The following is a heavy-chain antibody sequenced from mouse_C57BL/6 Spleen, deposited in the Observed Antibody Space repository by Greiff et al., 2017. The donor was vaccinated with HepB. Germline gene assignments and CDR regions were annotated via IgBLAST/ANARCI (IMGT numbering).Heavy chain of an antibody. CDR2: ISDGGSYT. CDR1: GFTFSSYA. Sequence: EVQVVESGGGLVKPGGSLKLSCAASGFTFSSYAMSWVRQTPEKRLEWVATISDGGSYTYYPDNVKGRFTISRDNAKNNLYLQMSHLKSEDTAMYYCARALGRGGYWGQGTTLTVSS. J-gene: IGHJ2*01. V-gene: IGHV5-4*01. D-gene: IGHD4-1*01. CDR3: ARALGRGGY.